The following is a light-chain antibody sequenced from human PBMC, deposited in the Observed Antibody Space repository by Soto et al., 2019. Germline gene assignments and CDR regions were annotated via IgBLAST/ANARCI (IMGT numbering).Light chain of an antibody. Sequence: EVVLAQSPATLSVSPGEVAILSCRASQSVPSHSVAWYRHKPGQAPRLLISGTSKKATGIPARFGGTGTETDFTLTIDTVEPEDFAVYYCQHYDSTPRTFGQWTKLEIK. J-gene: IGKJ1*01. CDR3: QHYDSTPRT. CDR2: GTS. CDR1: QSVPSHS. V-gene: IGKV3-20*01.